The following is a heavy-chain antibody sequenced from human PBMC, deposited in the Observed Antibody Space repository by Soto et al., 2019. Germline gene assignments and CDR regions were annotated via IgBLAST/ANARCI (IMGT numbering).Heavy chain of an antibody. CDR1: GFTFSSYA. CDR3: AEVRYYDILTGYYN. CDR2: ISGSGGST. Sequence: GGSLRLSCAASGFTFSSYAMSWVRQAPGKGLEWVSAISGSGGSTYYADSVKGRFTISRDNSKNTLYLQMNSLRAEDTAVYYCAEVRYYDILTGYYNWGQGTLVTVSS. J-gene: IGHJ4*02. V-gene: IGHV3-23*01. D-gene: IGHD3-9*01.